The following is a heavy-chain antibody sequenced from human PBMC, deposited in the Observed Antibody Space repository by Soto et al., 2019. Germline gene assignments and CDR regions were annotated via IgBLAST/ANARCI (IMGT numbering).Heavy chain of an antibody. J-gene: IGHJ5*02. Sequence: ASVKVSFKASGYTFTSYDINWVRQATGQGFEYLGWMNPNSGNTGYVKKFQGRVTMTRDTSMSTAYMELSSLRSEDTAVYYCARDPVGGNWFDPWGQGTLVTVSS. CDR1: GYTFTSYD. CDR2: MNPNSGNT. D-gene: IGHD1-26*01. V-gene: IGHV1-8*01. CDR3: ARDPVGGNWFDP.